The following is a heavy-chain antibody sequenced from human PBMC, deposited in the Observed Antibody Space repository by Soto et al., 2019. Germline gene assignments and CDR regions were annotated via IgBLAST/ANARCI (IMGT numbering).Heavy chain of an antibody. J-gene: IGHJ3*02. Sequence: LGLSCAASGFTFDDYAMHWVRQAPGKGLEWVSGISWNSGSIGYADSVKGRFTISRDNAKNSLYLQMNSLRAEDTALYYCAKAGSGAFDIWGQGTMVTVSS. D-gene: IGHD3-10*01. CDR3: AKAGSGAFDI. V-gene: IGHV3-9*01. CDR1: GFTFDDYA. CDR2: ISWNSGSI.